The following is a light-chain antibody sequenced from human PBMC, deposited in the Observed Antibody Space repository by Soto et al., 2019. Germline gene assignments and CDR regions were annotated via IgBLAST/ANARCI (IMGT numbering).Light chain of an antibody. CDR1: QSVSDT. CDR2: GAS. Sequence: EIVMTQSPATPSVSPGERATLSCRASQSVSDTLTWYQQKPGQAPRLLIHGASTRATGIPARFSGSGSGTAFTLTISSLQSEDSEVYYCQQYNSWPWTLGQGTKVDIK. CDR3: QQYNSWPWT. V-gene: IGKV3-15*01. J-gene: IGKJ1*01.